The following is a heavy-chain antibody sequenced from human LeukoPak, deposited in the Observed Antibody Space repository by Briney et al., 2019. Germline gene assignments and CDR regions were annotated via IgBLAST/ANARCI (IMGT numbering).Heavy chain of an antibody. CDR2: ISSSSSYT. V-gene: IGHV3-11*06. J-gene: IGHJ6*02. CDR1: GFTFSDYY. Sequence: GESLRLSCAASGFTFSDYYMSWIRQAPGKGLEWVSYISSSSSYTNYADSVKGRFTISRDNAKNSLYLQMNSLRAEDTAVYYCARDHPLLMVRGDYGMDVWGQGTTVTVSS. CDR3: ARDHPLLMVRGDYGMDV. D-gene: IGHD3-10*01.